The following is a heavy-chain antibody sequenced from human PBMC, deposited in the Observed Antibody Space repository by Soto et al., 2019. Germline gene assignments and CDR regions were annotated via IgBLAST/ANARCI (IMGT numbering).Heavy chain of an antibody. D-gene: IGHD2-21*01. CDR1: GGTFSTSS. V-gene: IGHV1-69*12. Sequence: QVQLVQAGAELKKPGSSVKVSCKASGGTFSTSSIKWWRQAPGQGLEGMGGIIPIVGTADNAQQFQARGTFTADESTTTAYMELRSRSSEATAVSYCARGHEFGGNSYYFDIWGQGTMVTVSS. CDR2: IIPIVGTA. CDR3: ARGHEFGGNSYYFDI. J-gene: IGHJ3*02.